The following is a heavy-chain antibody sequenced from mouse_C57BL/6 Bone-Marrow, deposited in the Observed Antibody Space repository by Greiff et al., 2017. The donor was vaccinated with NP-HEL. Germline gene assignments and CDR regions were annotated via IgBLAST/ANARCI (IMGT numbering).Heavy chain of an antibody. D-gene: IGHD1-1*01. J-gene: IGHJ1*03. CDR1: GYTFTSYW. CDR2: IDPSDSET. CDR3: ARRTTVVARDWYFDV. V-gene: IGHV1-52*01. Sequence: QVQLQQPGAELVRPGSSVKLSCKASGYTFTSYWMHWVKQRPIQGLEWIGNIDPSDSETHYNQKFKDKATLTVDKSSSTAYMQLSSLTSEDSAVYYCARRTTVVARDWYFDVWGTGTTVTVSS.